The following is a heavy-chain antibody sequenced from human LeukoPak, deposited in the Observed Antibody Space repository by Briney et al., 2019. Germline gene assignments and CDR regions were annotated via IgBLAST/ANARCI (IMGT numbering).Heavy chain of an antibody. CDR1: GYTFTGYY. V-gene: IGHV1-2*02. Sequence: GASVKVSCKASGYTFTGYYMHWVRQAPGQGLEWMGWINPNSGGTNYAQKFQGRVTMTRDTSISTAYMELSRLRSDDTAVYYCARDMFEYSSSSPVDYWGQGTLVTVSS. CDR3: ARDMFEYSSSSPVDY. D-gene: IGHD6-6*01. J-gene: IGHJ4*02. CDR2: INPNSGGT.